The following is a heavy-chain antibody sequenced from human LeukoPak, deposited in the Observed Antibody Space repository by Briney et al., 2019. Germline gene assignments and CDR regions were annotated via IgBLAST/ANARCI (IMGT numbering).Heavy chain of an antibody. D-gene: IGHD3-16*01. CDR1: GFTVSSNY. J-gene: IGHJ3*02. Sequence: GGSLRLSCAASGFTVSSNYMSWVRQAPGKGLEWVSIIYSCGSTYYADSVKGRFTISRHNSKNTLYLQMNSLRAEDTAVYYCAREVGGSAFDIWGQGTMVTVSS. V-gene: IGHV3-53*04. CDR3: AREVGGSAFDI. CDR2: IYSCGST.